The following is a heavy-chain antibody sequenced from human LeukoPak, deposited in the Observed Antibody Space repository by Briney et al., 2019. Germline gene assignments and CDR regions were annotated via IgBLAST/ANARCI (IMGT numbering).Heavy chain of an antibody. CDR2: ISGSGVST. J-gene: IGHJ4*02. CDR3: ARALWFGETFPAY. Sequence: GGSLRLSCAASGFTFSSYAMSWVRQAPGKGLEWVSGISGSGVSTYYADSVKGRFTISRDNAKSSLYLQMNSLGAEDTAVYYCARALWFGETFPAYWGQGTLVTVSS. D-gene: IGHD3-10*01. CDR1: GFTFSSYA. V-gene: IGHV3-23*01.